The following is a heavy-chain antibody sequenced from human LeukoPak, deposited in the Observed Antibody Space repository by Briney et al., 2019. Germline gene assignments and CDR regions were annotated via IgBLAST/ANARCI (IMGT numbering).Heavy chain of an antibody. CDR2: INAYNGNT. V-gene: IGHV1-18*01. Sequence: GASVKVSCKASGYTFTANGITWVRQAPGQGLEWMGWINAYNGNTVYAQMFQGRVSMITDTSTSTAYMEVTNLRSDDTAMYFCARSGHCSGAACYAEGIEYWGQGTLVTVSS. CDR3: ARSGHCSGAACYAEGIEY. D-gene: IGHD2-2*01. J-gene: IGHJ4*02. CDR1: GYTFTANG.